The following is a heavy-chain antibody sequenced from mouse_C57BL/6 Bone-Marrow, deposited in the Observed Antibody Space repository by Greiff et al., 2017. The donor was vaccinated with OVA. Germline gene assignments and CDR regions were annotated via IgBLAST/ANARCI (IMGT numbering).Heavy chain of an antibody. Sequence: VQLKESGPGLVAPSQSLSITCTVSGFSLTSYGVHWVRQPPGKGLEWLVVIWSDGSTTYNSALKSRLSISKDNSKSQVFLKMNSLQTDDTAMYYCARQGGSTVVAAYYAMDYWGQGTSVTVSS. CDR2: IWSDGST. J-gene: IGHJ4*01. V-gene: IGHV2-6-1*01. CDR3: ARQGGSTVVAAYYAMDY. CDR1: GFSLTSYG. D-gene: IGHD1-1*01.